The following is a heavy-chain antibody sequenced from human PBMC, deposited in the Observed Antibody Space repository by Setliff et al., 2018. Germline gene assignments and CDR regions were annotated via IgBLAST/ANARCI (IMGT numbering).Heavy chain of an antibody. CDR3: ATNSGGNTIDAFDI. CDR2: INPNSGNT. J-gene: IGHJ3*02. D-gene: IGHD2-15*01. Sequence: GASVKVSCKASGYTFTGYYMHWVRQAPGQGLEWMGRINPNSGNTGYAQKFQGRVTMTRNTSISTAYMELSSLRSEDTAVYYCATNSGGNTIDAFDIWGQGTMVTVSS. V-gene: IGHV1-8*02. CDR1: GYTFTGYY.